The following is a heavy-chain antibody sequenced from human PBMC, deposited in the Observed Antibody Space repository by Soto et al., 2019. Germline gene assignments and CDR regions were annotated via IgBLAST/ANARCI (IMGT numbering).Heavy chain of an antibody. Sequence: ASVKVSCKASGFTFTSSAVQWVRQARGQRLEWIGWIVVGSGNTNYAQKFQERVTITTDMSTSTAYMELSSLRSDDTAVYYCARGKGMEENYYYYGLDIWGQGSTVTVSS. CDR3: ARGKGMEENYYYYGLDI. D-gene: IGHD1-1*01. CDR1: GFTFTSSA. CDR2: IVVGSGNT. J-gene: IGHJ6*02. V-gene: IGHV1-58*01.